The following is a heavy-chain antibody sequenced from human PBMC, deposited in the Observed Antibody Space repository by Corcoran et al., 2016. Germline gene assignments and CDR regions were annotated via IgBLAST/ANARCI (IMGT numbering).Heavy chain of an antibody. J-gene: IGHJ6*02. Sequence: EVQLVEYGGGLVKPGGSLRLSCAASGFTFSNAWMNWVRQAPGKGLEWVGRIKSKTDGGTTDDAAPVNGRFTISRDDSKTTRYLQKNSLKTEVTAVYYCTTGDNDSGDYYYVMDFWGQGTTVTVSS. D-gene: IGHD1-26*01. CDR1: GFTFSNAW. CDR2: IKSKTDGGTT. CDR3: TTGDNDSGDYYYVMDF. V-gene: IGHV3-15*07.